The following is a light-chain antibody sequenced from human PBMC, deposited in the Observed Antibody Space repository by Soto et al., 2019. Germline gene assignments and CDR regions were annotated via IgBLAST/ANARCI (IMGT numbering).Light chain of an antibody. CDR2: DVS. Sequence: QSALTQPASVSGSPGQSITISCTGTGSDVGGYNYVSWYQQHPGKAPKVMIYDVSNRPSGFSNRFSGSKSGNTSSLTISGLQAEDEADYYCSSYTSASTPVVFGGGTKVTVL. CDR3: SSYTSASTPVV. J-gene: IGLJ2*01. CDR1: GSDVGGYNY. V-gene: IGLV2-14*01.